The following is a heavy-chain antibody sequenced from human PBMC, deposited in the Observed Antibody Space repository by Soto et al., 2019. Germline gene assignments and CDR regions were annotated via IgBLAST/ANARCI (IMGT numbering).Heavy chain of an antibody. V-gene: IGHV3-30*03. CDR1: GFTFSSYG. J-gene: IGHJ4*02. CDR3: APWFGAFDY. CDR2: ISYDGSNK. D-gene: IGHD3-10*01. Sequence: QVQLVESGGGVVQPGRSLRLSCAASGFTFSSYGMHWVRQAPGKGLEWVAVISYDGSNKYYADSVKGRFTISRDNSKNTLYLQMNSVRAEDTVVYYCAPWFGAFDYWGQGTLVTVSS.